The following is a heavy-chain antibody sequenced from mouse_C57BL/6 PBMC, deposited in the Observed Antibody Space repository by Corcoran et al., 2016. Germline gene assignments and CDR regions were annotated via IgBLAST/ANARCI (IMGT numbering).Heavy chain of an antibody. CDR1: GYTFTSYG. Sequence: QVQLQQSGAELARPGASVKLSCKASGYTFTSYGISWVKQRTGQGLEWIGEIYPRSGNTYYNEKFKGKATLTADKSSSTAYMELRSLTSEDSAVYFCAREIYGNYVRFAYWGQGTLVTVSA. D-gene: IGHD2-1*01. V-gene: IGHV1-81*01. CDR3: AREIYGNYVRFAY. CDR2: IYPRSGNT. J-gene: IGHJ3*01.